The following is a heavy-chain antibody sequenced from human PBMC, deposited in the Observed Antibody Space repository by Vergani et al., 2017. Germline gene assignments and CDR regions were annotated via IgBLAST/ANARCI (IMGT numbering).Heavy chain of an antibody. Sequence: HLVESGAEVKKPGESLRISCKGSGYSFTSYWISWVRQMPGKGLEWMGRIDPSDSYTNYSPSFQGHVTISADKSISTAYLQWSSLKASDTAMYYCARHRGWGLVVVAATPWYYYYGMDVWGQGTTVTVSS. CDR2: IDPSDSYT. CDR1: GYSFTSYW. V-gene: IGHV5-10-1*01. J-gene: IGHJ6*02. CDR3: ARHRGWGLVVVAATPWYYYYGMDV. D-gene: IGHD2-15*01.